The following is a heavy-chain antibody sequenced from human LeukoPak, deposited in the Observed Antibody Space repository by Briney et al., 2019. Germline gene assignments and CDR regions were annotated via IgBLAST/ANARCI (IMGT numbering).Heavy chain of an antibody. D-gene: IGHD1-7*01. CDR2: ISSSGSTI. V-gene: IGHV3-48*03. J-gene: IGHJ5*02. CDR1: GVTFSSYE. Sequence: TGGSLRLSCAASGVTFSSYEMNWVRQAPGKGLEWVSYISSSGSTIYYADSVKGRFTISRDNAKNSLYLQMNSLRAEDTAVYYCARDRGITGTTFDPWGQGTLVTVSS. CDR3: ARDRGITGTTFDP.